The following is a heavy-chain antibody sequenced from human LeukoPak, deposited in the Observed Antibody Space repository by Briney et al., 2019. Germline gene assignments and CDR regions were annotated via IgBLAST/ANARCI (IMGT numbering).Heavy chain of an antibody. V-gene: IGHV1-46*01. CDR3: ARADIAVAGLDY. Sequence: ASVKVSCKPSGYTFTSYYMHWVRQAPGQGLEWMGIINPSGGSTSYAQKFQGRVSMTRDTSTSTVYMELSSLRSEDTAVYYCARADIAVAGLDYWGQGTLVTVSS. CDR1: GYTFTSYY. J-gene: IGHJ4*02. D-gene: IGHD6-19*01. CDR2: INPSGGST.